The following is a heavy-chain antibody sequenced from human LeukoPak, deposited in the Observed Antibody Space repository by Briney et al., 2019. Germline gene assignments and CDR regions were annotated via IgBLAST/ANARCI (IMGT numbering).Heavy chain of an antibody. CDR2: ISGSSSYI. D-gene: IGHD4-11*01. CDR1: GFTFSSYS. CDR3: ARGPTTVTTQLLGESHVDY. Sequence: GGSLRLSCAASGFTFSSYSMNWVRQAPGKGLEWVSSISGSSSYIYYADSVKGRFTISRDNAKNSLYLQMNSLRAEDTAVYYCARGPTTVTTQLLGESHVDYWGQGTLVTVSS. J-gene: IGHJ4*02. V-gene: IGHV3-21*01.